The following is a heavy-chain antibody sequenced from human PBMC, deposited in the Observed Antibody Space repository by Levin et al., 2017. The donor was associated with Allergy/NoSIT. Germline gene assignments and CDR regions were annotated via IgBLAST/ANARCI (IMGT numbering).Heavy chain of an antibody. Sequence: EASVKVSCKASGYTFTSYAIHWVRQAPGQRLEWMGWINAGNGNTKYSQKLQGRVTITRDTSASTAYMELSSLRSEDTALYYCARGGSGAAMTRDWGQGTLVTVSS. CDR2: INAGNGNT. CDR3: ARGGSGAAMTRD. V-gene: IGHV1-3*01. J-gene: IGHJ4*02. CDR1: GYTFTSYA. D-gene: IGHD2-2*01.